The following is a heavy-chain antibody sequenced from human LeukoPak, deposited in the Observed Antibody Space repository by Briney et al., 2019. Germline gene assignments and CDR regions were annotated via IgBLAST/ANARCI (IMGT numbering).Heavy chain of an antibody. J-gene: IGHJ4*02. D-gene: IGHD1-1*01. Sequence: GRSLRLSCAASGFTFSSYAMHWVRQAPGKGLEWVAVISYDGSNKYYADSVKGRFTISRDNSKNTLYPQMNSLRAEDTAVYYCASSSWNGVGLDYWGQGTLVTVSS. CDR2: ISYDGSNK. CDR3: ASSSWNGVGLDY. CDR1: GFTFSSYA. V-gene: IGHV3-30*04.